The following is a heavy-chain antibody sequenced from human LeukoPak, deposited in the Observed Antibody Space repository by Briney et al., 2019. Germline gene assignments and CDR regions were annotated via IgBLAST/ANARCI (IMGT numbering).Heavy chain of an antibody. J-gene: IGHJ4*02. CDR3: AKPYYYGSRSYMDY. D-gene: IGHD3-10*01. CDR1: GFTFSSYG. CDR2: ISYDGSNT. V-gene: IGHV3-30*18. Sequence: GGYLRLSCAASGFTFSSYGMDWVRQAPGKGLEWVAVISYDGSNTYYADSVKGRFTISRDNSKNMLYLQMNSLRAEDTAVYYCAKPYYYGSRSYMDYWGQGTLVTVSS.